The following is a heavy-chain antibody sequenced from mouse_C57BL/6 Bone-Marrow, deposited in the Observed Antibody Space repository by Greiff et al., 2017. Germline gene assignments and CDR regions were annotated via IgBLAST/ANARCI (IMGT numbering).Heavy chain of an antibody. V-gene: IGHV1-15*01. D-gene: IGHD1-1*01. Sequence: VQLQQSGAELVRPGASVTLSCKASGYTFTDYEMRWVKQTPVHGLEWIGAIDPETGGTAYNQKFKGKAILTADKSSSTAYMELRSLTSEDSAVYYCTRGDYGSSYYAMDYWGQGTSVTVSS. CDR2: IDPETGGT. CDR3: TRGDYGSSYYAMDY. CDR1: GYTFTDYE. J-gene: IGHJ4*01.